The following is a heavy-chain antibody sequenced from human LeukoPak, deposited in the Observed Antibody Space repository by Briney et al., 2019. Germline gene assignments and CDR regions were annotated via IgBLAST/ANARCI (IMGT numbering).Heavy chain of an antibody. J-gene: IGHJ4*02. CDR3: ARDRGFSYGIDF. Sequence: GGSLRLSCAASEFTFSDYWMSWVRQAPGKGLEWVANIQQDGSEKYYVDSVKGRFTISRDNAKKSLFLRVSSLRGEDTAVYYCARDRGFSYGIDFWGQGTLVTVSS. D-gene: IGHD5-18*01. CDR2: IQQDGSEK. V-gene: IGHV3-7*04. CDR1: EFTFSDYW.